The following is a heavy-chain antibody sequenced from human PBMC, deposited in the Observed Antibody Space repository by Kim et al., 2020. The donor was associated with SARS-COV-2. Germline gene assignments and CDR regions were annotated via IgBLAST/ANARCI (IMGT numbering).Heavy chain of an antibody. Sequence: GGSLRLSCAASGFTFSSYWLSWVRQAPGKGLEWVANLNQDGSATFYVDPVKGRSTISRDNAKNSVFLEMTSLRAEDTAVYYCVRGIPSVWGHGTLVTV. CDR3: VRGIPSV. V-gene: IGHV3-7*03. D-gene: IGHD2-21*01. CDR2: LNQDGSAT. CDR1: GFTFSSYW. J-gene: IGHJ2*01.